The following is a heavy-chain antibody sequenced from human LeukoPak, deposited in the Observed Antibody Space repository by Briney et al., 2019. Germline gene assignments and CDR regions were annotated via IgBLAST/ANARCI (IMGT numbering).Heavy chain of an antibody. D-gene: IGHD4-17*01. CDR3: AREAVTVSRYYSYSYGMDV. Sequence: GGSLRLSCVVSGFSFTNYYMNWVRQAPGKGLEWVSCISSSSTYIHYADSVKGRFTISRDNAKNSLYLQMNSLRADDTAVYYCAREAVTVSRYYSYSYGMDVWGQGTTVTVSS. CDR2: ISSSSTYI. CDR1: GFSFTNYY. V-gene: IGHV3-21*01. J-gene: IGHJ6*02.